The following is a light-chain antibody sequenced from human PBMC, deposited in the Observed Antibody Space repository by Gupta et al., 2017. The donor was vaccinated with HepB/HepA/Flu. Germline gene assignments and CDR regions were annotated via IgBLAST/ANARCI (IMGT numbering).Light chain of an antibody. J-gene: IGLJ2*01. Sequence: QSALTQPASVSGSPGQSITISCTGTSSDVGGYNYVSWYQQNPGKAPKLIIYDVSNRPSGVSNRFSGSKSGNTASLTISGLQAEDEADYYCSSYTSSSIDVLFGGGTKVTVL. CDR2: DVS. CDR3: SSYTSSSIDVL. CDR1: SSDVGGYNY. V-gene: IGLV2-14*01.